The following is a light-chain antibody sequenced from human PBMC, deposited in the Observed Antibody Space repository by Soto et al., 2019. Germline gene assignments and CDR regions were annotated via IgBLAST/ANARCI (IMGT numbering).Light chain of an antibody. Sequence: SYELTQPPSVSXSPGQTAGIXCSGDKLGSKYVCWYQQKPGQSPVVVIYQDSKRPSGIPERFSGSNSENTATLTISGTQAMDEADYYCQAWDSSTVVFGGGTKLTVL. CDR2: QDS. CDR1: KLGSKY. J-gene: IGLJ2*01. CDR3: QAWDSSTVV. V-gene: IGLV3-1*01.